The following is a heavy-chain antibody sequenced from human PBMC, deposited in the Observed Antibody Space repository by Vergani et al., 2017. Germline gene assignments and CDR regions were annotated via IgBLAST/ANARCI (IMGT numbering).Heavy chain of an antibody. CDR3: ASTHYGMDV. CDR1: GGSISSSNW. J-gene: IGHJ6*01. V-gene: IGHV4-4*02. Sequence: QVQLQESGPGLVKPSGTLSLTCAVSGGSISSSNWWSWVRQPPGKGLAWIGEIYHSGSTNYNPSLKSRVTISVDNSKNQCSLKLSTVTAADTAVYYCASTHYGMDVWGQGTTVTVSS. CDR2: IYHSGST.